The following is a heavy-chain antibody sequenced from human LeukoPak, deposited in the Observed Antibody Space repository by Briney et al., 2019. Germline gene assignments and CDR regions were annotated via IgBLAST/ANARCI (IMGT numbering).Heavy chain of an antibody. CDR1: GFVVTSHY. D-gene: IGHD3-16*01. Sequence: GGSLRLSCAASGFVVTSHYMTWVRQAPGKGLEWVSVIYSGGGTYHSDSVKGRFSISRDNSKNTLYLQMNSLRVDDTAVYYCARGSIPSPWGPLDYWGQGTLVTVSS. V-gene: IGHV3-66*01. CDR3: ARGSIPSPWGPLDY. CDR2: IYSGGGT. J-gene: IGHJ4*02.